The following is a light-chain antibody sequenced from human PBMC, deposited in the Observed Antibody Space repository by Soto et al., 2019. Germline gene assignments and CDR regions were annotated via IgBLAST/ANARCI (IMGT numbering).Light chain of an antibody. CDR2: EVS. J-gene: IGLJ1*01. CDR3: SSYSISTAYL. CDR1: SSDVGGYDY. V-gene: IGLV2-14*01. Sequence: QSVQTQPASVSGSPGKSITISCTGTSSDVGGYDYVSWYQLHPGKAPKLMIFEVSNRPSGVSYRFSGSKSGNTASLTISGLQAEDEADYFCSSYSISTAYLFGTGTKVTVL.